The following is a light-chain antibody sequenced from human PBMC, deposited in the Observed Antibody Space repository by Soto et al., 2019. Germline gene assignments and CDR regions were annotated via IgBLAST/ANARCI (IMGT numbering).Light chain of an antibody. Sequence: AIQMTQSPSSLSASVGDTVTITCRASQGIRNDLGWYQQKLGKAPKLLIYTASNVQSGVPSRFSVSGYGTDFTLTISSLQPEDFATYYCLQDYDYPYTFGQGTKLEIK. V-gene: IGKV1-6*01. CDR2: TAS. CDR3: LQDYDYPYT. CDR1: QGIRND. J-gene: IGKJ2*01.